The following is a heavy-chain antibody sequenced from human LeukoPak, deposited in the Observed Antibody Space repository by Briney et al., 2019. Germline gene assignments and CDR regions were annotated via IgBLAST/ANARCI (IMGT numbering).Heavy chain of an antibody. CDR2: INPNSGGT. V-gene: IGHV1-2*02. CDR1: GYTFTGYY. J-gene: IGHJ4*02. D-gene: IGHD5-12*01. Sequence: ASVKVSCKASGYTFTGYYMHWVRQAPGQGLEWMGWINPNSGGTNYAQKFQGRVTMTRDTSIRTAYMELSRLRSDDTAVYYCATTPYRYSGYDVGSFDYWGQGTLVTVSS. CDR3: ATTPYRYSGYDVGSFDY.